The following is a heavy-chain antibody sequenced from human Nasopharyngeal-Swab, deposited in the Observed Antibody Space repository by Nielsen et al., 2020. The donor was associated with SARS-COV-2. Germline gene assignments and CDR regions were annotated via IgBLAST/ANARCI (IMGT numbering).Heavy chain of an antibody. D-gene: IGHD3-10*01. Sequence: SDTLSLTCAVYGGSFSGYYWSWIRQPPGKGLEWIGEINHSGSTNYNPSLKSRVTISVDTSKNQFSLKLSSVTAADTAVYYCAREPSMVRGPFDPWGQGTLVTVSS. CDR3: AREPSMVRGPFDP. J-gene: IGHJ5*02. CDR1: GGSFSGYY. V-gene: IGHV4-34*01. CDR2: INHSGST.